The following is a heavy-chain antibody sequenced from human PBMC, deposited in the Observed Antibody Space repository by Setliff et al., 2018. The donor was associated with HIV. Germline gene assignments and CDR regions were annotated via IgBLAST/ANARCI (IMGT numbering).Heavy chain of an antibody. J-gene: IGHJ4*02. CDR3: VRGLRDFSSSFSPNFDY. Sequence: PSETLSLTCAVYGGSFSGYNWNWIRQSPGKGLEWIGKIDHSGGTDYNPSLLSRVTISKDTSKNQFSLILSSVTAADTAVYFCVRGLRDFSSSFSPNFDYWGQGTLVTVSS. CDR1: GGSFSGYN. D-gene: IGHD6-6*01. V-gene: IGHV4-34*01. CDR2: IDHSGGT.